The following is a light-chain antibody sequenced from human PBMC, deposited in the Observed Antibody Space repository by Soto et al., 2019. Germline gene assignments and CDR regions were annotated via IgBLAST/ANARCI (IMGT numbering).Light chain of an antibody. V-gene: IGLV2-14*03. J-gene: IGLJ1*01. CDR1: SRDVGAYDY. Sequence: QSVLTQPASVSGSPGQSITISCTGTSRDVGAYDYVSWYLQYTDKAPQLLIYYVDHRPSGVSSRFSGSKSGNTASLTISGLQAEDEGDYYCCSYADGSIYFFGTG. CDR2: YVD. CDR3: CSYADGSIYF.